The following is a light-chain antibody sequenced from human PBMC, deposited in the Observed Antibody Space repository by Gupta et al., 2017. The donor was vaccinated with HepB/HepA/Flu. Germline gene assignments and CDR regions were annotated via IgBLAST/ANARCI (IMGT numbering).Light chain of an antibody. Sequence: SYELPQPPPASSSPGQTARITCSGDALPKQYGYWYQQKPGQAPVVVIYKDSGRPSGIPERFSGSSSGTTVTLTISGVQAEDEADYYCQSADTSGTHWVFGGGTKLTVL. V-gene: IGLV3-25*03. CDR3: QSADTSGTHWV. CDR2: KDS. CDR1: ALPKQY. J-gene: IGLJ3*02.